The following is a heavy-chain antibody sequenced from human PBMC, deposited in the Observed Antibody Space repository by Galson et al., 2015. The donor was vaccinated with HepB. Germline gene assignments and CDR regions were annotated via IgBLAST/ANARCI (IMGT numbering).Heavy chain of an antibody. D-gene: IGHD3-3*01. V-gene: IGHV1-3*01. CDR3: ARVGLTMRFDP. CDR1: GYTFTSYA. J-gene: IGHJ5*02. CDR2: INAGNGNT. Sequence: SVKVSCKASGYTFTSYAMHWVRQAPGQRLEWMGWINAGNGNTKYSQKFQGRVTITRDTSASAAYMELSSLRSEDTAVYYCARVGLTMRFDPWGQGTLVTVSS.